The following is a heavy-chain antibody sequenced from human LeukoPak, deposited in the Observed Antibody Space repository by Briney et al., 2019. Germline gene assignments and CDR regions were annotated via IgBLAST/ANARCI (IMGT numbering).Heavy chain of an antibody. Sequence: ASVKVSCKASGYTSTSYGISWVRQAPGQGLEWMGWISAYNGNTNYAQKLQGRVTMTTDTSTSTAYMELRSLRSDDTAVYYCARETYYYDSSGYDDAFDIWGQGTMVTVSS. D-gene: IGHD3-22*01. CDR1: GYTSTSYG. CDR2: ISAYNGNT. V-gene: IGHV1-18*01. J-gene: IGHJ3*02. CDR3: ARETYYYDSSGYDDAFDI.